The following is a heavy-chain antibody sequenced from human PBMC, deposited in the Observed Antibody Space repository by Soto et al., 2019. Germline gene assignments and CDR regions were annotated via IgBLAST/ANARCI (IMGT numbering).Heavy chain of an antibody. CDR3: ASKYDFWSGYYTGDYYYYYMDV. CDR1: GFTVSSNY. D-gene: IGHD3-3*01. Sequence: GGSLRLSCAASGFTVSSNYMSWVRQAPGKGLEWVSVIYSGGSTYYADSVKGRFTISRHNSKNTLYLQMNSLRAEDTAVYYCASKYDFWSGYYTGDYYYYYMDVWGKGTTVTGSS. V-gene: IGHV3-53*04. J-gene: IGHJ6*03. CDR2: IYSGGST.